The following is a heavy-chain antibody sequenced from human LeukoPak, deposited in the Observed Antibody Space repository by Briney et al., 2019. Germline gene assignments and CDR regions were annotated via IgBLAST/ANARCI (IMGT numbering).Heavy chain of an antibody. CDR1: RFTFSSYA. Sequence: PGGSLRLSCAASRFTFSSYAMSWVRQAPGKGLEWVSAISGSGGSTYYADSVKGRFTISRDNSKNTLYLQMNSLRAEDTAVYYCAKEGVPVTILGYFDYWGQGTLVTVSS. CDR2: ISGSGGST. CDR3: AKEGVPVTILGYFDY. V-gene: IGHV3-23*01. D-gene: IGHD4-17*01. J-gene: IGHJ4*02.